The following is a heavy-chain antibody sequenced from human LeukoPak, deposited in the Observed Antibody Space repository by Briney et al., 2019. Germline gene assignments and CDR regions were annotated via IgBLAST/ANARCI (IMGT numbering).Heavy chain of an antibody. J-gene: IGHJ4*02. V-gene: IGHV1-69*04. CDR2: IIPILGIA. Sequence: SVKVSCKASGFTFTTYGISWVRQAPGQGLEWMGRIIPILGIANYAQKFQGRVTITADKSTSTAYMELSSLRSEDTAVYYCARDRHDYGGNSVPVFDYWGQGTLVTVSS. D-gene: IGHD4-23*01. CDR1: GFTFTTYG. CDR3: ARDRHDYGGNSVPVFDY.